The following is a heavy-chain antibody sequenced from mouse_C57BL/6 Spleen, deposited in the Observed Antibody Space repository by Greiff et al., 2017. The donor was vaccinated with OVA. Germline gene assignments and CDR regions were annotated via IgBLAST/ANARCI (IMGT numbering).Heavy chain of an antibody. CDR3: TRSSGYDAMDY. Sequence: VQLQQSGAELVRPGASVTLSCKASGYTFTDYEMHWVKQTPVHGLEWIGAIDPETGGTAYNQKFKGKAILTADKSSSTAYMELRSLTSEDSAVYYCTRSSGYDAMDYWGQGTSVTVSS. CDR1: GYTFTDYE. V-gene: IGHV1-15*01. CDR2: IDPETGGT. J-gene: IGHJ4*01.